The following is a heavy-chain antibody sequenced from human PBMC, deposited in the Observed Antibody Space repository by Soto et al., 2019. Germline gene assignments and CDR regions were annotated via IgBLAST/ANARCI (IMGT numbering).Heavy chain of an antibody. CDR3: ARRTYDGIDV. CDR2: IYHTGST. CDR1: GGSISSGAYY. V-gene: IGHV4-31*03. Sequence: PSETLSLTCTVSGGSISSGAYYWSWIRQHPGKGLEWIGSIYHTGSTYYDPSLKSRITISVDTSKNQFSLRLSSVTAADTAVYYCARRTYDGIDVWGQGTTVTVSS. J-gene: IGHJ6*02.